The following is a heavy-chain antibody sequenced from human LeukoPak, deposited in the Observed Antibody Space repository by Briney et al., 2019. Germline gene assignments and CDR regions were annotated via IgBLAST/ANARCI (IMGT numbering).Heavy chain of an antibody. V-gene: IGHV4-34*01. CDR2: INHSGST. Sequence: PSETLSLTCAVYGGSFSGYYWSWIRQPPGEGLEWIGEINHSGSTNYNPSLKSRVTISVDTSKNQFSLKLSSVTAADTAVYYCARVMIVVVPAHPGPERRAYVMDVWGQGTTVTVSS. CDR3: ARVMIVVVPAHPGPERRAYVMDV. D-gene: IGHD2-2*01. J-gene: IGHJ6*02. CDR1: GGSFSGYY.